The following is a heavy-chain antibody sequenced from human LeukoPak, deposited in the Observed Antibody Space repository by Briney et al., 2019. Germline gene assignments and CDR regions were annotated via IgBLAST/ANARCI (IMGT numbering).Heavy chain of an antibody. CDR3: ARYYGLNGDYFDY. V-gene: IGHV4-34*01. CDR1: GGSFSGYY. CDR2: INHSGST. D-gene: IGHD3-3*01. Sequence: SETLSLTCAVYGGSFSGYYWSWIRQPPGKGLEWIGEINHSGSTNYNPSLKSRVTISVDTSKNQFSLKLSSVTAADTAVYYCARYYGLNGDYFDYWGQGTLVTVSS. J-gene: IGHJ4*02.